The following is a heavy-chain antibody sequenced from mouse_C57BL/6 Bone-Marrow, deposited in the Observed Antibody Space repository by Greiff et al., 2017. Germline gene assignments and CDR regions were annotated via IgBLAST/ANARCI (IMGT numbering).Heavy chain of an antibody. CDR1: GFTFSSYG. CDR2: ISSGGSYT. CDR3: ARRAFMDY. Sequence: EVKLVESGGDLVKPGGSLKLSCAASGFTFSSYGMSWVRQTPDKRLEWVATISSGGSYTYYPDSVKGRFTISRDNAKNTLYLQMNSLKSEDTSMYYCARRAFMDYWCQGTSVTGSS. J-gene: IGHJ4*01. V-gene: IGHV5-6*02.